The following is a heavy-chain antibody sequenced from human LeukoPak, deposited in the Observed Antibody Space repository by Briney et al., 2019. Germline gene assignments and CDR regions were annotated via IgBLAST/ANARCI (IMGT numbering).Heavy chain of an antibody. CDR3: AVTHYGGNSSNSYYYYYMDV. CDR1: GGSFSGYY. J-gene: IGHJ6*03. CDR2: INHSGST. D-gene: IGHD4-23*01. Sequence: SETLSLTCAVYGGSFSGYYWSWIRQPPGKGLEWIGEINHSGSTNYNPSLKSRVTISVDTSKNQFSLKLSSVTAADTAVYYCAVTHYGGNSSNSYYYYYMDVWGKGTTVTVSS. V-gene: IGHV4-34*01.